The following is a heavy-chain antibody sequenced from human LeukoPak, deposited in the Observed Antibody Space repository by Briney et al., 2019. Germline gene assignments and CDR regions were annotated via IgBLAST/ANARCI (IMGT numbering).Heavy chain of an antibody. D-gene: IGHD2-15*01. Sequence: PSETLSLTCVVYGGSFSGYYWSWIRQPPGKGLEWIGESNDSGSTKYNPSLKSRVTISIDTSKNQFSLKLSSVTAADTAVYYCARHYCSGGSCYWHFDLWGRGTLVTVSS. J-gene: IGHJ2*01. V-gene: IGHV4-34*01. CDR3: ARHYCSGGSCYWHFDL. CDR2: SNDSGST. CDR1: GGSFSGYY.